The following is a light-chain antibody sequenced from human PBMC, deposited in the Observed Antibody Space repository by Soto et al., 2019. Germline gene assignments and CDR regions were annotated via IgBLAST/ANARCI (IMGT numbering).Light chain of an antibody. J-gene: IGLJ1*01. V-gene: IGLV2-14*01. CDR2: EVS. CDR1: SSDVGGYNY. CDR3: RSYTSSSTRV. Sequence: QSALTQPASVSGSPGQSITISCTGTSSDVGGYNYVSWYQQHPGKAPKLMIYEVSNRPSGVSNRFSGSKSGNTASLTISGLQAEDEADYYCRSYTSSSTRVLGTGTKLTVL.